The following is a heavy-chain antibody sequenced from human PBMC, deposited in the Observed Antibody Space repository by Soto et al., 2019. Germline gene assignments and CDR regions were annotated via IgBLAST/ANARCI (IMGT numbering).Heavy chain of an antibody. CDR3: AREVYCSSTSCYWGMDV. CDR2: MNHGGTT. J-gene: IGHJ6*02. D-gene: IGHD2-2*01. Sequence: SETLSLTCAVYGGSFSGYYWSWIRQPPGKGLEWIGEMNHGGTTNYNPSLKSRVTLSVDTSKNQFSLKLNSVTAADTAVYYCAREVYCSSTSCYWGMDVWGQGTTVTVYS. CDR1: GGSFSGYY. V-gene: IGHV4-34*01.